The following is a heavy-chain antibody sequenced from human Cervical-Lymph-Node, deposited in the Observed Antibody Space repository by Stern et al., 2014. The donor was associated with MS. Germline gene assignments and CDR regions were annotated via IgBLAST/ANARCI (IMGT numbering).Heavy chain of an antibody. CDR3: ATTRWDLFTWNWFDP. V-gene: IGHV4-61*02. CDR2: IHDSGST. D-gene: IGHD1-26*01. J-gene: IGHJ5*02. Sequence: QVQLVESGPGLVKPSQTLSLTCTVSGGSISSSGYYWSWIRQPADKGLEWIGRIHDSGSTYYNPSLKSRVTISMDTAKTQFSLKRPSVTAADTAVYYCATTRWDLFTWNWFDPWGQGTLVTVSS. CDR1: GGSISSSGYY.